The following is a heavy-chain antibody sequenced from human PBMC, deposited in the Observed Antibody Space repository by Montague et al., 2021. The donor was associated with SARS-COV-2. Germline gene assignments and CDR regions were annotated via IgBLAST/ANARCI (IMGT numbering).Heavy chain of an antibody. J-gene: IGHJ5*02. CDR2: ITGSGSSI. D-gene: IGHD3-3*01. Sequence: SLRLSCAASGFTFSRYEMSWVRQAPGKGLEWVSYITGSGSSIHYSDSVXVRFTISRDNAKNSLYLQMNSLRAEDTAVYYCARVDANWVWSGYTNWFDPWGQGTQVTVSS. CDR3: ARVDANWVWSGYTNWFDP. V-gene: IGHV3-48*03. CDR1: GFTFSRYE.